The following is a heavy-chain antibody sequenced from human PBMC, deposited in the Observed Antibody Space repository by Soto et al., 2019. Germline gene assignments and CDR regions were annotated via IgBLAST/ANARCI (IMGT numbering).Heavy chain of an antibody. D-gene: IGHD2-2*01. J-gene: IGHJ2*01. CDR1: GFTFINHA. V-gene: IGHV3-23*01. CDR2: ISGGGDAT. CDR3: XXKILGSTSRPNYWYFDL. Sequence: EVQLLESGGGLVQPGGSLRLSCAGSGFTFINHAMNWVRQAPGKGLEWVSSISGGGDATFFGDSVRGRFTISRDNSKNTVXXQXXXXXXDXXXXXXXXXKILGSTSRPNYWYFDLWGRGTLVTVSS.